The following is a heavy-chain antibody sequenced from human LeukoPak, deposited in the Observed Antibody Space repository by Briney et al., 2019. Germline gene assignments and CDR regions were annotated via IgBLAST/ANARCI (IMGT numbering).Heavy chain of an antibody. J-gene: IGHJ3*02. CDR3: ARGRAYLVHDAFDI. V-gene: IGHV4-30-4*08. CDR1: GGSISSGDYY. D-gene: IGHD3-16*01. Sequence: SETLSLTCTVSGGSISSGDYYWSWIRQPPGKGLEWIGYIYYSGSTYYNPSLKSRVTISVDTSKNQFSLKLSSVTAADTAVYYCARGRAYLVHDAFDIWGQGTMVTVSS. CDR2: IYYSGST.